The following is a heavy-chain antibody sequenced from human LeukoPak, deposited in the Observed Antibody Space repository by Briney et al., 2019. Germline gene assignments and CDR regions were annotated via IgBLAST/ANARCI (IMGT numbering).Heavy chain of an antibody. CDR1: EFPFSGYE. J-gene: IGHJ4*02. CDR2: ISSSGNTI. D-gene: IGHD3-10*01. Sequence: PGGSLRLSCAASEFPFSGYEMNWVRQAPGKGLEGVSYISSSGNTINYADSVKGRFTISRDNAKNSVYLQMNSLTAEDTAIYYCARGARYFGSGSYDYWGQGTLVTVSS. V-gene: IGHV3-48*03. CDR3: ARGARYFGSGSYDY.